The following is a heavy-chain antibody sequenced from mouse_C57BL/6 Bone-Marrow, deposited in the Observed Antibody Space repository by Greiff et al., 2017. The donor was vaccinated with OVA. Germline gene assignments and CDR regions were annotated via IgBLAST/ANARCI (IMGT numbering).Heavy chain of an antibody. Sequence: QVQLQQSGAELARPGASVKLSCKASGYTFTSYGISWVKQRTGQGLEWIGVIYPRSGNTYYNEKFKGKATLTADKSSSTAYMELRSLTSEDSAVYFCDGPWFAYWGQGTLVTVSA. CDR2: IYPRSGNT. D-gene: IGHD1-1*02. CDR1: GYTFTSYG. J-gene: IGHJ3*01. CDR3: DGPWFAY. V-gene: IGHV1-81*01.